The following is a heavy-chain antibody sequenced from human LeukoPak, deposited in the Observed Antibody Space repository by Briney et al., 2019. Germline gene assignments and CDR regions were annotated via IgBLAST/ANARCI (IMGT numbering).Heavy chain of an antibody. J-gene: IGHJ5*02. CDR2: IRQDGNEK. CDR1: GFTFSSYW. V-gene: IGHV3-7*01. Sequence: PGGSLRLSCVASGFTFSSYWMSWVRQTPGKGLEWVANIRQDGNEKYYVDSVKGRFTVSRGNAENSLYLQMNSLRVEDTAVYYCARDPRNVGLAPWGQGTLVTVSS. CDR3: ARDPRNVGLAP. D-gene: IGHD2-15*01.